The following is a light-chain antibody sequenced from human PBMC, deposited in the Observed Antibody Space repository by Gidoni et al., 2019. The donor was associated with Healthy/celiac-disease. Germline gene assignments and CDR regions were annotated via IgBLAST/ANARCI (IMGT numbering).Light chain of an antibody. V-gene: IGKV1-39*01. CDR1: QSISSY. Sequence: DLQLPPSPSSLSASAGDRVTITCRASQSISSYLNWYQQKPGKAPKRLSYAASSLQSGVPSRFSGSGSGTDFTLTISSLQPEDFATYYCQQSYSTPRTFGQXTKVEIK. CDR2: AAS. CDR3: QQSYSTPRT. J-gene: IGKJ1*01.